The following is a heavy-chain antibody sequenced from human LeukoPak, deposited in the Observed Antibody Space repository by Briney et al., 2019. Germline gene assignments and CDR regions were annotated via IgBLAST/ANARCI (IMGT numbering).Heavy chain of an antibody. D-gene: IGHD3-10*02. Sequence: PGGSLRLSCAASGFTFSSYWMSWVRQAPGKGLEWVASIKQDGSEKYYVDSVKGRFTFSRDNAKNSLYLQMNSLRAEDTAVYYCARDGKRFIFGGNSAPDYWGQGALVTVSS. CDR2: IKQDGSEK. CDR1: GFTFSSYW. CDR3: ARDGKRFIFGGNSAPDY. J-gene: IGHJ4*02. V-gene: IGHV3-7*01.